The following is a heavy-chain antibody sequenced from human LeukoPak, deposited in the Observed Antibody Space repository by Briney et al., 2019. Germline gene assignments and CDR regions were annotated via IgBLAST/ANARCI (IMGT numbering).Heavy chain of an antibody. D-gene: IGHD6-13*01. CDR3: ARATYSSSRTFDY. V-gene: IGHV3-66*02. Sequence: PGGSLRLSCAASGFTVSSNYMSWVRQAPGKGLEWVSVIYSGGSTYYADSVKGRFTISRDNSKNTLYLQMNSLRAEDTAVYYCARATYSSSRTFDYWGQGTLVTVSS. CDR2: IYSGGST. J-gene: IGHJ4*02. CDR1: GFTVSSNY.